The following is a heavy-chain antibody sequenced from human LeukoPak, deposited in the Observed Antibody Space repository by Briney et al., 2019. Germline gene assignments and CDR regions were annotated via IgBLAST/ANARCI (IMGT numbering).Heavy chain of an antibody. CDR1: GGSISGYY. Sequence: KSSETLSLTCTVSGGSISGYYWSWIRQPPGKGLEWIGEINHSGSTNYNPSLKSRVTISVDTSKNQFSLKLSSVTAADTAVYYCARGGLMVYAVRVQNDVFDIWGQGTMVTVSS. V-gene: IGHV4-34*01. D-gene: IGHD2-8*01. CDR2: INHSGST. J-gene: IGHJ3*02. CDR3: ARGGLMVYAVRVQNDVFDI.